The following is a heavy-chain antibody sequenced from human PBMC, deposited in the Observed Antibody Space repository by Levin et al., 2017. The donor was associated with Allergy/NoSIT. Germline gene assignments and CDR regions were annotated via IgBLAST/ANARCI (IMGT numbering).Heavy chain of an antibody. J-gene: IGHJ4*02. CDR3: ARVAGYSYGYYFDY. CDR1: GGSISSGGYS. D-gene: IGHD5-18*01. V-gene: IGHV4-30-2*01. Sequence: SETLSLTCAVSGGSISSGGYSWSWIRQPPGKGLEWIGNIYLSGSTYYNPSLKSRVTISVDRSNNQFSLNLSSVTAADTAVYYCARVAGYSYGYYFDYWGQGTLVTVSS. CDR2: IYLSGST.